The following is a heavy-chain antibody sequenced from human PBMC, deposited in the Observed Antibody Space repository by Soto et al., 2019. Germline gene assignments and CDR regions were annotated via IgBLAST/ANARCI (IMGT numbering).Heavy chain of an antibody. CDR3: AKFFVETGSNSGWHWSFHY. V-gene: IGHV3-23*01. J-gene: IGHJ4*02. CDR1: GFTFSNYA. D-gene: IGHD6-25*01. Sequence: EVQLLESGGGLVQPGRSLRLSCAASGFTFSNYAMSWVRQAPGQGLDWVSAISGSGGTTYYADSLKCRFTISRDNSKNTLFLQMNSLRAEDAAVYYCAKFFVETGSNSGWHWSFHYWGQGTLVTVSS. CDR2: ISGSGGTT.